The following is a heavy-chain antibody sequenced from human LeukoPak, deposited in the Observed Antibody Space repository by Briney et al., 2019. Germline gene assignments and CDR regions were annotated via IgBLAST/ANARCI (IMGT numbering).Heavy chain of an antibody. J-gene: IGHJ4*02. CDR1: GGSISSGDYY. CDR3: TTIKRGNIFGYFDF. CDR2: IYYSGNT. V-gene: IGHV4-30-4*02. D-gene: IGHD5-18*01. Sequence: SETLSLTCTVSGGSISSGDYYWSWIRQPPGKGLEWIGYIYYSGNTYYNPSLKSRVTLSADTSKNQLSLRLSSVTAADTAVYYCTTIKRGNIFGYFDFWGQGILVTVSS.